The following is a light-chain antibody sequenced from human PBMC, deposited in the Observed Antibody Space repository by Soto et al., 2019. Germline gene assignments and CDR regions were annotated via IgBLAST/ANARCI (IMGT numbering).Light chain of an antibody. J-gene: IGLJ1*01. CDR3: LAWDDSLNGNL. Sequence: VLTQPPSASGTPGQRVTISCSGSSSNIESNTVYWYQQLPGMAPRLLIHTNDRRPSGVPDRFSGSKSGTSASLAISGLQSEDEADYYCLAWDDSLNGNLFGTGTKVTLL. V-gene: IGLV1-44*01. CDR2: TND. CDR1: SSNIESNT.